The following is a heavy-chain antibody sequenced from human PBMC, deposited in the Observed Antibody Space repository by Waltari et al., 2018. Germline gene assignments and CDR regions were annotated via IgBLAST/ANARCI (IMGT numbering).Heavy chain of an antibody. V-gene: IGHV1-3*03. Sequence: QVQLVQSGAEVKKPGASVKVSCKASGYTFTSYAMPWVRQAPGQRLEWMGWINAGNGNTKYSQEFQGRVTITRDTSASTAYMELSSLRSEDMAVYYCARGRGSGRYYYMDVWGKGTTVTVSS. CDR3: ARGRGSGRYYYMDV. CDR1: GYTFTSYA. CDR2: INAGNGNT. D-gene: IGHD3-10*01. J-gene: IGHJ6*03.